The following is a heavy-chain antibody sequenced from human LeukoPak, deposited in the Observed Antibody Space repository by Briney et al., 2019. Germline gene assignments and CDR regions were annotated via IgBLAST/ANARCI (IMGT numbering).Heavy chain of an antibody. CDR1: GFTFNTYG. CDR2: ISGSGGAT. Sequence: GGSLRLSCAASGFTFNTYGMSWVRQAPGKGLEWVSGISGSGGATYYADSVKGRFTISRDDPHNTLYLQMNSLRAEDTAVYYCAKNIGGFDYWGQGTLVTVSS. CDR3: AKNIGGFDY. J-gene: IGHJ4*02. V-gene: IGHV3-23*01. D-gene: IGHD4-23*01.